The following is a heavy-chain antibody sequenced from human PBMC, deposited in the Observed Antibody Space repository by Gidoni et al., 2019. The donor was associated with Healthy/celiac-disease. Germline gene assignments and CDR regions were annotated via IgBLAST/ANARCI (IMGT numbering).Heavy chain of an antibody. CDR1: GFTFSDYY. CDR3: ARDSILRYFDWLPTPGGSSYYYGMDV. V-gene: IGHV3-11*05. Sequence: QVQLVESGGGLVKPGGSLRLSCAASGFTFSDYYMRWIRQAPGKGLEWVSYISSSSSYTNYADSVKGRFTISRDNAKNSLYLQMNSLRAEDTAVYYCARDSILRYFDWLPTPGGSSYYYGMDVWGQGTTVTVSS. D-gene: IGHD3-9*01. J-gene: IGHJ6*02. CDR2: ISSSSSYT.